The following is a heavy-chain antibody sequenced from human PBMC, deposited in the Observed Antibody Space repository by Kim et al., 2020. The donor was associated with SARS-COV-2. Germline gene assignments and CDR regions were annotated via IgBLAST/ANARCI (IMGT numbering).Heavy chain of an antibody. D-gene: IGHD4-17*01. CDR1: GFTFSDYY. CDR2: FSSSGSTI. V-gene: IGHV3-11*01. CDR3: ARYDYGDYYYGMDV. J-gene: IGHJ6*02. Sequence: GGSLRLSCAASGFTFSDYYMSWIRQAPGKGLEWVSYFSSSGSTIYYADSVKGRFTISRDNAKNSLYLQMNSLRAEDTAVYYCARYDYGDYYYGMDVWGQGTTVTVSS.